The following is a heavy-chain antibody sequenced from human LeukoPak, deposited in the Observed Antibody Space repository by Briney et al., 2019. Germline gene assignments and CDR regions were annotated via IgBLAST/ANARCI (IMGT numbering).Heavy chain of an antibody. Sequence: SVKASCKASGGTFSSYAISWVRQAPGQGLEWMGRIIPIFGTANYAQKFQGRVTITTDESTSTAYMELSSLRSEDTAVYYCAREVILWSTGWFDPWGQGTLVTVSS. CDR1: GGTFSSYA. D-gene: IGHD3-10*01. V-gene: IGHV1-69*05. CDR3: AREVILWSTGWFDP. CDR2: IIPIFGTA. J-gene: IGHJ5*02.